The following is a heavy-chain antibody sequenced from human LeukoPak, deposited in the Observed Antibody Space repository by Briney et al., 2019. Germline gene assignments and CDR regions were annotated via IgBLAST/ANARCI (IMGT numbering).Heavy chain of an antibody. Sequence: ASVKVSCKASGYTFTNYGISWVRQAPGQGLEWMGWISGYNDNKNYTQNLQGRVTMTTDTSTGTAYMELGSLRSDDTAVYYCARDGGRSRLKLYTDVWGKGTTVTVSS. V-gene: IGHV1-18*01. CDR3: ARDGGRSRLKLYTDV. CDR1: GYTFTNYG. J-gene: IGHJ6*03. D-gene: IGHD2-8*01. CDR2: ISGYNDNK.